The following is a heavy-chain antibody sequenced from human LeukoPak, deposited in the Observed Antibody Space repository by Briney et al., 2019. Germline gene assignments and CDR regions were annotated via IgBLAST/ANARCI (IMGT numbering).Heavy chain of an antibody. Sequence: NTPETLSLTCTVSGGSIRSYYWSWIRQPPGKGLEWIGYIYYSGSTNYNPSLKRRVTISVDTSKNQFSLKLSSVTAADTAVYYCARGYIHFDYWGQGTLVTVSS. CDR2: IYYSGST. CDR1: GGSIRSYY. J-gene: IGHJ4*02. CDR3: ARGYIHFDY. D-gene: IGHD1-14*01. V-gene: IGHV4-59*12.